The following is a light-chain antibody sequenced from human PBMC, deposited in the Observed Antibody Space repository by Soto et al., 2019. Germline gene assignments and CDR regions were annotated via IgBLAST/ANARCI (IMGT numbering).Light chain of an antibody. Sequence: IVLTQSPGTLSSSPGERATLSCRASQSVSTSNLAWYQQRPGQAPRLLIYGASRRATGIPDRFSGSGSGTDFTLTISRLEPEDLAVYFCHQRYNWPRVTFGQGTQLEIK. J-gene: IGKJ5*01. CDR3: HQRYNWPRVT. V-gene: IGKV3D-20*02. CDR1: QSVSTSN. CDR2: GAS.